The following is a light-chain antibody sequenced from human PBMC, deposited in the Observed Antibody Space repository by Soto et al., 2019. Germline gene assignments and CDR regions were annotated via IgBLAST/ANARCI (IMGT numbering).Light chain of an antibody. CDR2: DAS. CDR3: QQRSNRPRT. J-gene: IGKJ1*01. V-gene: IGKV3-11*01. CDR1: QSISSY. Sequence: EIVLTQSPATLSLSPGERATLSCRASQSISSYLGWYQQKPGQAPRLLIYDASNRATGIPARFSGSGSGTDFTLTISSLEPGDFAVYYCQQRSNRPRTFGQGTKVEIK.